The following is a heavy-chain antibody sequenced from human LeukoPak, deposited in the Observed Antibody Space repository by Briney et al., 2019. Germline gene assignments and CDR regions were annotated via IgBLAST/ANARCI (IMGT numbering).Heavy chain of an antibody. V-gene: IGHV4-39*07. CDR3: ARGTSGYSYGYTLYPIFDY. CDR2: LYYSGTT. Sequence: PSETLSLTCTVSGGSINYGGWIRQPPGKGLEWIGSLYYSGTTHYNPSLKSRVTISVDTSKNQFSLKLSSVTAADTAVYYCARGTSGYSYGYTLYPIFDYWGQGTLVTVSS. J-gene: IGHJ4*02. D-gene: IGHD5-18*01. CDR1: GGSINY.